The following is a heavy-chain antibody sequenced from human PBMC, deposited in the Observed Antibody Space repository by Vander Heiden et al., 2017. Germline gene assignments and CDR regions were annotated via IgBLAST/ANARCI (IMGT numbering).Heavy chain of an antibody. CDR3: AKDMTGSYWYFDL. J-gene: IGHJ2*01. CDR1: GFTFDDYA. CDR2: ISWNSGSI. V-gene: IGHV3-9*01. Sequence: EVQLVESGGGLVQPGWSLRLSCAVSGFTFDDYAMHWVRQAPGKGLGWVSGISWNSGSIGYADSVKGRFTISRDNAKNSLYLQMNSLRAEDTALYYCAKDMTGSYWYFDLWGRGTLVTVSS. D-gene: IGHD1-26*01.